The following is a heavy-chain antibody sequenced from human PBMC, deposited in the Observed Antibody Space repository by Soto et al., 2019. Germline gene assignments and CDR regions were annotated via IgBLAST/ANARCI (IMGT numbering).Heavy chain of an antibody. D-gene: IGHD6-25*01. CDR3: ARGSRVKIPAASGRDYYYHGLDV. CDR2: INHRGST. CDR1: GGSFRGYY. J-gene: IGHJ6*02. V-gene: IGHV4-34*01. Sequence: QVQLQQWGAGLLKPSETLSLTCAVYGGSFRGYYWSWIRQPPGKGLEWIGEINHRGSTNYNPSVKGRVTISVDTSTNQFSLRLNSVTAADTAVYYCARGSRVKIPAASGRDYYYHGLDVWGQGTAVTVSS.